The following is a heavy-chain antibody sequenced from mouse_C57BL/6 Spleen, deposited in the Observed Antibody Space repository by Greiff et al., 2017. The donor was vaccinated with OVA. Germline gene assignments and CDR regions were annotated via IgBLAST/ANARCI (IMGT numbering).Heavy chain of an antibody. CDR2: FYPGSGSI. J-gene: IGHJ4*01. Sequence: VQLQQSGAELVKPGASVKLSCKASGYTFTEYTIHWVKQRSGQGLEWIGWFYPGSGSIKYNEKVTDKATLTADKSSSTVYMELSRLTSEDTAVYFGARHEDYYCSSDYAMDYWGQGTSVTVSS. CDR3: ARHEDYYCSSDYAMDY. CDR1: GYTFTEYT. D-gene: IGHD1-1*01. V-gene: IGHV1-62-2*01.